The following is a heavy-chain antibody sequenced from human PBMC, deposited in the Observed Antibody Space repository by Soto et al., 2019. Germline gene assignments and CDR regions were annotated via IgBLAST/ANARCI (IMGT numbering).Heavy chain of an antibody. J-gene: IGHJ5*02. V-gene: IGHV4-30-4*01. D-gene: IGHD1-1*01. CDR3: ARGTGGTLKFDP. CDR2: IYYSGST. Sequence: PSETLSLTCTVSGGSISTGDYYWSWIRQPPGKGLEWIGYIYYSGSTYYNPSLKSRLIISVDPSKTQFSLRLGSVTAADTAVYYCARGTGGTLKFDPWGLGTLVTVSS. CDR1: GGSISTGDYY.